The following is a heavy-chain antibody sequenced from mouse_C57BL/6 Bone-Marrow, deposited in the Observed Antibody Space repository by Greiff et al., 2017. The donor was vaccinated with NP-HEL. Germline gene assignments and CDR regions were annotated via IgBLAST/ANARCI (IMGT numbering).Heavy chain of an antibody. CDR2: IDPSDSYT. Sequence: VQLQQPGAELVMPGASVKLSCKASGYTFTSYWMHWVKQRPGQGLEWIGEIDPSDSYTNYNQKFKGKSTLTVDKSSSTAYMQLSSLTSEDSAVYYCAVITTVVATKAYWGQGTLVTVSA. V-gene: IGHV1-69*01. J-gene: IGHJ3*01. CDR1: GYTFTSYW. D-gene: IGHD1-1*01. CDR3: AVITTVVATKAY.